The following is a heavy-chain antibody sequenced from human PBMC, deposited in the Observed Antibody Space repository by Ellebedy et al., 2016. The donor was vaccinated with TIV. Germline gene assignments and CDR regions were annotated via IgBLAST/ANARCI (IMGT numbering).Heavy chain of an antibody. CDR3: ERGARGGENWHFDL. D-gene: IGHD3-16*01. J-gene: IGHJ2*01. CDR1: GFIFSNYD. Sequence: GESLKISCDASGFIFSNYDMHWVRQVAGKGLEWVSGFGIGGDAYYRASVRGRFTISREDAKSSLFLQMNSLTIGDTAVYYCERGARGGENWHFDLWGRGTLVAVSS. V-gene: IGHV3-13*01. CDR2: FGIGGDA.